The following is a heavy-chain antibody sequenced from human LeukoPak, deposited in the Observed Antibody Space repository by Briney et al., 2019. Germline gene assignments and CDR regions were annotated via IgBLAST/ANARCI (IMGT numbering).Heavy chain of an antibody. CDR1: GGSVSSGSYY. CDR3: ASIYCSSTSCHNWFDP. J-gene: IGHJ5*02. D-gene: IGHD2-2*01. CDR2: IYYSGST. Sequence: SETLSLTCTVSGGSVSSGSYYCSWIRQPSGKGLEWIGYIYYSGSTNYNPSLKSRVTISVDTSKNQFSLKLSSVTAADTAVYYCASIYCSSTSCHNWFDPWGQGTLVTVSS. V-gene: IGHV4-61*01.